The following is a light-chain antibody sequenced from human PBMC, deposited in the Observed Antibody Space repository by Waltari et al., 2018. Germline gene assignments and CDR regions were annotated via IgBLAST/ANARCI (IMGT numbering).Light chain of an antibody. V-gene: IGLV1-47*01. CDR1: SSNIGSNY. CDR2: RNN. Sequence: QSVLTQPPSASGTPGQRVTISCSGSSSNIGSNYIYWYHQLPGTAPKLLLYRNNRRPSGVPDRFSGSKSGTSSSLAISGLRSEDEADYYCASWDDILSGVLFGGGTKLSVL. J-gene: IGLJ2*01. CDR3: ASWDDILSGVL.